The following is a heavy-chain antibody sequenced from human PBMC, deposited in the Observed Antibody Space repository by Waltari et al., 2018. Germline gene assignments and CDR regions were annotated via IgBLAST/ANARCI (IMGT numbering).Heavy chain of an antibody. CDR2: LYPAGST. Sequence: DVQLVESGGGLVHPGGSLRLSCAASGFTVSTTHMSWVRQAPGKGLALFSILYPAGSTYNADSVVGRFTISRDVSQNTLHLQMNNLRPEDTAVYYCSRARDEDTAMVFFDHWGQGTLVSVSS. D-gene: IGHD5-18*01. CDR1: GFTVSTTH. V-gene: IGHV3-66*02. J-gene: IGHJ4*02. CDR3: SRARDEDTAMVFFDH.